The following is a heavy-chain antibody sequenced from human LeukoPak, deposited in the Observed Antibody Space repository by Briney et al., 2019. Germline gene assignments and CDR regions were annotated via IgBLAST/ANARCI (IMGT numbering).Heavy chain of an antibody. D-gene: IGHD4-17*01. J-gene: IGHJ4*02. CDR2: INHSGST. Sequence: SETLSLTCAVYGGSFSGYYWSWIRQPPGKGLEWIGEINHSGSTNYNPSLKSRVTISVDTSKNQFSLKLSSVTAADRAVYYCARRSEYGDYGNDYWGQGTLVTVSS. CDR1: GGSFSGYY. CDR3: ARRSEYGDYGNDY. V-gene: IGHV4-34*01.